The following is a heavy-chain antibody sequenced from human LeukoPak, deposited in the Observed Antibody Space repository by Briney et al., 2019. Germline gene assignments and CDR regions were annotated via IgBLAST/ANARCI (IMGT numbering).Heavy chain of an antibody. D-gene: IGHD6-19*01. CDR3: STRAVSDTRPVA. J-gene: IGHJ5*02. CDR1: GYSFTSQW. V-gene: IGHV5-51*01. CDR2: IYPANSDT. Sequence: GESLKISCKHSGYSFTSQWIGWVRQLPGQGLEWMGIIYPANSDTVYTPSFQGQVTISADKSTDTVFLQWGSLKASDTAMYYCSTRAVSDTRPVAWGQGTLVTVSS.